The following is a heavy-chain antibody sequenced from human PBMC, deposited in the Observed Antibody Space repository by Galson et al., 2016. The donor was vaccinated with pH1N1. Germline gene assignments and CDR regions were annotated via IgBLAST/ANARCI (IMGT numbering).Heavy chain of an antibody. CDR3: ARDNYGDFDTHYFGMDV. D-gene: IGHD4-17*01. CDR2: ISYGGTIK. J-gene: IGHJ6*02. Sequence: SLRLSCAAPEFTFSSFNMFWVRQAPGKGLECVAVISYGGTIKYYADSVKGRFSISRDNSETTLYLQVNGLRPQDTAVYYCARDNYGDFDTHYFGMDVWGQGTTVTVSS. V-gene: IGHV3-30-3*01. CDR1: EFTFSSFN.